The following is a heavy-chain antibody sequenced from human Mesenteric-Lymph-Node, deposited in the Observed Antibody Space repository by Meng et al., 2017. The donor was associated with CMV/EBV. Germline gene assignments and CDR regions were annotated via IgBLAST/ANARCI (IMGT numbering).Heavy chain of an antibody. CDR2: INPNSGGT. J-gene: IGHJ6*02. V-gene: IGHV1-2*02. D-gene: IGHD4-17*01. CDR1: RYTFTSFD. Sequence: ASVKVSCKASRYTFTSFDIKWVRQAPGQGLEWMGWINPNSGGTNYAQKFQGRVTMTRDTSITIAYMELSRLRSDDTAVYFCARDRVTTSEDYYYGMDVWGQGTTVTVSS. CDR3: ARDRVTTSEDYYYGMDV.